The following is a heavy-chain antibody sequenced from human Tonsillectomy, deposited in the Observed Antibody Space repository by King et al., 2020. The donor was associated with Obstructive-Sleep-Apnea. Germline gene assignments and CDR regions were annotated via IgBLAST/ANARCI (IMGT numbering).Heavy chain of an antibody. J-gene: IGHJ4*02. CDR3: ATVAVSTATYYFDY. Sequence: QLVQSGAEVKKPGASVKVSCKASGYTFTGYHIHWVRQAPGQGLEWMGWINPNSGGTNYAQKFQGRVTMTRVTSISTAYMELSRLISDDTAVYYCATVAVSTATYYFDYWGQGTLVTVSS. CDR2: INPNSGGT. CDR1: GYTFTGYH. V-gene: IGHV1-2*02. D-gene: IGHD4-17*01.